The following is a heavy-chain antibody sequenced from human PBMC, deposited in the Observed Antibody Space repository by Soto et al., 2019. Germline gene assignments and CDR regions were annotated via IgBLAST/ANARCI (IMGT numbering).Heavy chain of an antibody. Sequence: PGGSLRLSCAASGFTLSDYYMRWIRQAPGKGLEWVSYISSSGSTIYYADSVKGRFTISRDNAKNSLYLQMNSLRAEDTAVYYCATPLAVSFSNWFDPWGQVTLVPVSS. J-gene: IGHJ5*02. CDR2: ISSSGSTI. CDR1: GFTLSDYY. CDR3: ATPLAVSFSNWFDP. D-gene: IGHD6-19*01. V-gene: IGHV3-11*01.